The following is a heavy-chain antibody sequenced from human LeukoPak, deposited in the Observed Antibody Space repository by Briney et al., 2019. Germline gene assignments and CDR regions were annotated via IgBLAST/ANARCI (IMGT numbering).Heavy chain of an antibody. CDR3: ARETSQKGAHYMDV. D-gene: IGHD3-16*01. CDR2: IYYSGST. CDR1: GGSISSYY. V-gene: IGHV4-59*01. Sequence: SETLSLTCTVSGGSISSYYWSWIRQPPGKGLKWIGYIYYSGSTSYSPSLRSRVTISVDTSKNQFSLKLSSVTAADTAVYFCARETSQKGAHYMDVWGKGTTVTISS. J-gene: IGHJ6*03.